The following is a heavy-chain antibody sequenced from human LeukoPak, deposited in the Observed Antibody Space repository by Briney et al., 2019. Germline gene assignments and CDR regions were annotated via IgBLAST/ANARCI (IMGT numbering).Heavy chain of an antibody. CDR3: ARSECSGGTCYQFDS. J-gene: IGHJ4*02. V-gene: IGHV5-51*01. Sequence: GESLKISCKGSGFSFTSHWIGRVRQMPGKGLEWMGIIYPGDSDTRYSPSLQGQVTISADKSITTAYLQWSSLKSSDTAMYYCARSECSGGTCYQFDSWGQGTLVTVSS. CDR1: GFSFTSHW. D-gene: IGHD2-15*01. CDR2: IYPGDSDT.